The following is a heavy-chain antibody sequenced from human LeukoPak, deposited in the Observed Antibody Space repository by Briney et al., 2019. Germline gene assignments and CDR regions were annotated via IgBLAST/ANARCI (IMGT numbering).Heavy chain of an antibody. CDR1: GFTFSSYE. CDR2: ISSGGSTT. V-gene: IGHV3-48*03. CDR3: ARGEEKATITALDS. D-gene: IGHD5-24*01. J-gene: IGHJ4*02. Sequence: GGSLRLSCAASGFTFSSYEMNWVRQAPGKGLEWVSYISSGGSTTYYADSVKGRLTISRDNAENSLYLQMNSLRAVDTAVYFCARGEEKATITALDSWGQGTLVTVSS.